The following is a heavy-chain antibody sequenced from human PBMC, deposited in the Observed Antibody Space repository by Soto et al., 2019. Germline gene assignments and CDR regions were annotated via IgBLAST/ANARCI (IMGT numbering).Heavy chain of an antibody. CDR1: GYTFTSYG. CDR3: ARERKYSRRWDFAY. J-gene: IGHJ4*02. V-gene: IGHV1-18*01. CDR2: ISAYNGNT. Sequence: ASVKVSCKASGYTFTSYGISWVRQAPGQGLEWMGWISAYNGNTNYAQKLQGRVTMTTDTSTSTAYMELRSLRSDDTAVYYCARERKYSRRWDFAYWGQGTLVTVSS. D-gene: IGHD6-19*01.